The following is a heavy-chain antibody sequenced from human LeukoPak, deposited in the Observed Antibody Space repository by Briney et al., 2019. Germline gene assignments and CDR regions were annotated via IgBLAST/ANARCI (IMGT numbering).Heavy chain of an antibody. Sequence: PSETLSLTCAVYGGSFSGYYWSWIRQPPGKGLEWIGVINHSGSTNYNPSLKSRVTISVDTSKNQFSLKLSSVTAADTAVYYCARGNTWFDPWGQGTLVTVSS. V-gene: IGHV4-34*01. CDR2: INHSGST. D-gene: IGHD5-18*01. J-gene: IGHJ5*02. CDR1: GGSFSGYY. CDR3: ARGNTWFDP.